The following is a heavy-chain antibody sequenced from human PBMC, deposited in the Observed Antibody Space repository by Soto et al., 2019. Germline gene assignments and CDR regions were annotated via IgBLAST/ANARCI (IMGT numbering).Heavy chain of an antibody. J-gene: IGHJ4*03. CDR1: GDSVSSNSAA. D-gene: IGHD1-26*01. CDR2: TYYTSKWYN. Sequence: SRTLSLTCVISGDSVSSNSAAWNWIRQSPSRGLEWLARTYYTSKWYNDYAVSVQSRITIKADTSKNQISLQLNSVTPEDTAVDSCERVDTIGSYSHLGCCGQGTRITV. CDR3: ERVDTIGSYSHLGC. V-gene: IGHV6-1*01.